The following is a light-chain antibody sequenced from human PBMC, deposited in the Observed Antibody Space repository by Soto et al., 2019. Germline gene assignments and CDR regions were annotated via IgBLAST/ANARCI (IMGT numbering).Light chain of an antibody. CDR1: SSDVGLYDY. V-gene: IGLV2-14*01. CDR3: SSYTSDSSYV. J-gene: IGLJ1*01. CDR2: AVS. Sequence: VLTQPASVSGSPGQSITISCTGTSSDVGLYDYVSWYQQHPGKAPQLMIYAVSNRPSGVSNRFSASKSGNTASLFISGLQAEDEADYYCSSYTSDSSYVFGSGTKVTVL.